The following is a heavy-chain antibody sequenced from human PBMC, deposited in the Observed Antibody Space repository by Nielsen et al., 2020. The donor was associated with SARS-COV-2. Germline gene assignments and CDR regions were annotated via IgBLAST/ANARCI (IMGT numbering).Heavy chain of an antibody. Sequence: WIRQPPGKGLEWVSVISGSGGSTYYADSVKGRFTISRDNSQNTLYLQMNSLRAEDTAVYYCARGSGRQWIQLWPLRYYFDYWGQGTLVTVSS. J-gene: IGHJ4*02. D-gene: IGHD5-18*01. CDR3: ARGSGRQWIQLWPLRYYFDY. V-gene: IGHV3-23*01. CDR2: ISGSGGST.